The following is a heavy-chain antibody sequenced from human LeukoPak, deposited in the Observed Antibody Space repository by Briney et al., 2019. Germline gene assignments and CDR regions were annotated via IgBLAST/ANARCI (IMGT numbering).Heavy chain of an antibody. CDR2: IYYSGST. J-gene: IGHJ5*02. CDR3: ARHYHGDYLGNWFDP. Sequence: NPSETLSPTCTVSGGSISSSSYYWGWIRQPPGKGLEWIGSIYYSGSTYYNPSLKSRVTISVDTSKNQFSLKLSSVTAADTAVYYCARHYHGDYLGNWFDPWGQGTLVTVSS. D-gene: IGHD4-17*01. V-gene: IGHV4-39*01. CDR1: GGSISSSSYY.